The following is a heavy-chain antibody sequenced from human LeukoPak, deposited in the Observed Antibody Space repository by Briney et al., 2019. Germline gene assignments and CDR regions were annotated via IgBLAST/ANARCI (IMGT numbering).Heavy chain of an antibody. Sequence: ASVKVSCKAPGYTFTGYYMHWVRQAPGQGLEWMGWINPNSGGTNYAQKFQGWVTMTRDTSISTAYVELSRLRSDDTAVYYCARGGLGEYYDILTGYYPYYFDYWGQGTLVTVSS. D-gene: IGHD3-9*01. J-gene: IGHJ4*02. CDR1: GYTFTGYY. V-gene: IGHV1-2*04. CDR3: ARGGLGEYYDILTGYYPYYFDY. CDR2: INPNSGGT.